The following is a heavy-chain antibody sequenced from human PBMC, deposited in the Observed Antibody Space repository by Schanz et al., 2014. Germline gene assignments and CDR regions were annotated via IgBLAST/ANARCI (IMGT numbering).Heavy chain of an antibody. V-gene: IGHV3-30*19. CDR1: GFTFSSYG. J-gene: IGHJ4*02. Sequence: QVQLVESGGGVVQPGRSLRLSCAASGFTFSSYGMHWVRQAPGKGLEWVALISNDGSIKYYADSVEGRFTISRDNSKNTLYLQMSSLRAEDTAIYYCAKDPSHGDYDYYFDYWGQGTLVTVSS. D-gene: IGHD3-22*01. CDR2: ISNDGSIK. CDR3: AKDPSHGDYDYYFDY.